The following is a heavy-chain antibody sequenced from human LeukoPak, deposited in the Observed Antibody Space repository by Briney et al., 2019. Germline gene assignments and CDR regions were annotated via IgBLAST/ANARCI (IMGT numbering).Heavy chain of an antibody. J-gene: IGHJ4*02. Sequence: GGSLRLSCAASGFTFSSYAMSWVRQAPGKGLEWVSAISGSGGSTYYADSVKGRFTISRDNSKNTLYLQMSSLRAEDTAVYYCARHNLYYDILTGYYPLIDYWGQGTLVTVSS. D-gene: IGHD3-9*01. CDR2: ISGSGGST. V-gene: IGHV3-23*01. CDR3: ARHNLYYDILTGYYPLIDY. CDR1: GFTFSSYA.